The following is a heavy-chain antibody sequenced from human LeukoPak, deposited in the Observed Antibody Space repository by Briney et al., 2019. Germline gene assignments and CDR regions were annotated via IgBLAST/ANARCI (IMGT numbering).Heavy chain of an antibody. CDR3: AKGMEYYYGSGSYPDI. J-gene: IGHJ3*02. CDR1: GFTFSSYA. D-gene: IGHD3-10*01. Sequence: PGGSLRLSCAASGFTFSSYAMSWVRQTPGKGLEWVSAISGSGGSTYYADSVKGRFTISRDNSKNTLYLQMTSLRAEDTAVYYCAKGMEYYYGSGSYPDIWGQGTMVTVSS. V-gene: IGHV3-23*01. CDR2: ISGSGGST.